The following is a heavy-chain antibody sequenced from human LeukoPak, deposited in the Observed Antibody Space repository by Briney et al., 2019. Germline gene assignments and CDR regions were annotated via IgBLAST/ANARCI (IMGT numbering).Heavy chain of an antibody. CDR1: GFTFSSYA. D-gene: IGHD6-19*01. J-gene: IGHJ4*02. CDR3: AKDGVSSGWLD. Sequence: PGGSLRLSCAASGFTFSSYAMSWVRQAPGKGLEWVSAISGCGGSTYYADSVKGRFTSSRDNSKNTLYLQMNSLRAEDTAVYYCAKDGVSSGWLDWGQGTLVTVSS. V-gene: IGHV3-23*01. CDR2: ISGCGGST.